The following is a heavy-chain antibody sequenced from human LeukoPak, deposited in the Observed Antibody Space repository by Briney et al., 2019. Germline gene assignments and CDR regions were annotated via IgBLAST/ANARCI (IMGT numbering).Heavy chain of an antibody. V-gene: IGHV4-34*01. J-gene: IGHJ6*04. Sequence: SETLSLTCAVYGGSFSGYYWSWIRQPPGKGLEWIGEINNSGSTNYNPSLKSRVTISVDTSKNQFSLKLSSVTAADTAVYYCARDVVVPAAMRGYYYYYGMDAWGKGTTVTVSS. CDR1: GGSFSGYY. CDR2: INNSGST. D-gene: IGHD2-2*01. CDR3: ARDVVVPAAMRGYYYYYGMDA.